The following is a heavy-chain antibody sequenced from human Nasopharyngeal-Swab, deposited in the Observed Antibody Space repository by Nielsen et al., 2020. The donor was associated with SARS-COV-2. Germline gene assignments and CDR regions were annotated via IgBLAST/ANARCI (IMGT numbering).Heavy chain of an antibody. V-gene: IGHV4-61*02. D-gene: IGHD1-1*01. CDR2: LYTSGTT. CDR3: ARAILNLGRGDYMDV. Sequence: RQAPGKGLEWIGRLYTSGTTNYNPSLKSRVTISVDTSKDQFSLKLSSVTAADTAVYYCARAILNLGRGDYMDVWGKGTTVTV. J-gene: IGHJ6*03.